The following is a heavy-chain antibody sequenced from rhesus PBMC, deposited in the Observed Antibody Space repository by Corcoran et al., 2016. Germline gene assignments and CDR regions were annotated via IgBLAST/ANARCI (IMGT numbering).Heavy chain of an antibody. D-gene: IGHD6-31*01. CDR1: GGAISAYYS. V-gene: IGHV4S14*01. J-gene: IGHJ4*01. CDR2: LYGSTGSN. Sequence: QVQLQESGPGLVKPSETLSLTCAVSGGAISAYYSWSWIRQSPGKGLEWIGRLYGSTGSNYLNPSLKSRGNRSGDTAKNHFSRRLRSGTGADTAVDYCATLGGRSGWYGSDDSWGQGVLVTVSS. CDR3: ATLGGRSGWYGSDDS.